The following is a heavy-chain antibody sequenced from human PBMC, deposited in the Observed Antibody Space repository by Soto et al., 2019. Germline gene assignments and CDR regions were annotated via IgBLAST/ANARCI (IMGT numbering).Heavy chain of an antibody. J-gene: IGHJ5*02. CDR3: AKDEQAAAKNPINWFDP. CDR1: GFTFSSYG. D-gene: IGHD6-13*01. Sequence: GGSLRLSCAASGFTFSSYGMHWVRQAPGKGLEWVAVISYDGSNKYYADSVKGRFTISRDNSKNTLYLQMNSLRAEDTAVYYCAKDEQAAAKNPINWFDPWGQGTLVTVSS. V-gene: IGHV3-30*18. CDR2: ISYDGSNK.